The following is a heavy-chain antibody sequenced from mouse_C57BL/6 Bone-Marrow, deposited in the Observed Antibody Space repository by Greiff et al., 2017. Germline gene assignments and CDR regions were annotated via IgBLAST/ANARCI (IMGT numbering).Heavy chain of an antibody. Sequence: QVQLQQSGSELRSPGSSVKLSCKDFDSEVFPIAYMSWVRQKPGHGFEWIGGILPSIGRTIYGEKFEDKATLDADTLSNTAYLELNSLTSEDSAIYYCARSLITTVVAPFYWYFDVWGTGTTVTVSS. D-gene: IGHD1-1*01. J-gene: IGHJ1*03. CDR2: ILPSIGRT. CDR3: ARSLITTVVAPFYWYFDV. CDR1: DSEVFPIAY. V-gene: IGHV15-2*01.